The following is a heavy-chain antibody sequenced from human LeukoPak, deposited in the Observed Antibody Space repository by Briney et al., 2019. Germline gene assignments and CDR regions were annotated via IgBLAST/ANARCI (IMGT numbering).Heavy chain of an antibody. CDR1: GYTFTGYY. CDR3: ARDDRSIEQLVMVS. V-gene: IGHV1-2*02. D-gene: IGHD6-13*01. CDR2: INPNSGDT. Sequence: GASVKVSCKASGYTFTGYYLHWVRQAPGQGLEWMGWINPNSGDTKYAQKFQGRVTMTRDTSISTAYMELSRLRSDDTAVYYCARDDRSIEQLVMVSWGQGTLVTVSS. J-gene: IGHJ4*02.